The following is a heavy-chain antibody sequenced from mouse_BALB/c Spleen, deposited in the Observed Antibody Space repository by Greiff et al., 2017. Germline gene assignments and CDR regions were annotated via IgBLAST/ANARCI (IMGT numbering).Heavy chain of an antibody. J-gene: IGHJ4*01. V-gene: IGHV1-87*01. Sequence: LVESGAELARPGASVKLSCKASGYTFTSYWMQWVKQRPGQGLEWIGAIYPGDGDTRYTQKFKGKATLTADKSSSTAYMQLSSLASEDSAVYYCASPYRYDVPYAMDYWGQGTSVTVSS. CDR2: IYPGDGDT. CDR1: GYTFTSYW. CDR3: ASPYRYDVPYAMDY. D-gene: IGHD2-14*01.